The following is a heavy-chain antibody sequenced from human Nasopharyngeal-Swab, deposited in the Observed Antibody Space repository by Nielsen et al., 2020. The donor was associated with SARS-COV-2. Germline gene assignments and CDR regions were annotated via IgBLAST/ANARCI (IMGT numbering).Heavy chain of an antibody. V-gene: IGHV3-21*01. D-gene: IGHD2-2*01. CDR3: ARVEDPVVPAASHFDY. CDR1: GFTFSSYS. CDR2: ISSSSSYI. Sequence: GESLKISCAASGFTFSSYSMNWVRQAPGKGLEWVSSISSSSSYIYYADSVKGRFTISRDNAKNSLYLQMNSLRAEDTAVYHCARVEDPVVPAASHFDYWGQGTLVTVSS. J-gene: IGHJ4*02.